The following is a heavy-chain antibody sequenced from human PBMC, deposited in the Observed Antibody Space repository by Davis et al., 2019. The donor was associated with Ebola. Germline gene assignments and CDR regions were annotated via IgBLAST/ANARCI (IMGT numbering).Heavy chain of an antibody. J-gene: IGHJ5*02. Sequence: SETLSLTCTVSGGSISSYYWGWIRQPPGKGLEWIGSIYYSGSTYYNPSLKSRVTISVDTSKNQFSLKLSSVTAADTAVYYCARHPWFDPWGQGTLVTVSS. CDR2: IYYSGST. CDR1: GGSISSYY. CDR3: ARHPWFDP. V-gene: IGHV4-39*01.